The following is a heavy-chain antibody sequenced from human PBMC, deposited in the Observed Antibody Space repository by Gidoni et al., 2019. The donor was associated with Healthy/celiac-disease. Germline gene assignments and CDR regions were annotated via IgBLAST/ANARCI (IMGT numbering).Heavy chain of an antibody. CDR3: AKDIMITFGGVNAFDI. CDR2: ISGSGGST. CDR1: GFTFRSYA. J-gene: IGHJ3*02. D-gene: IGHD3-16*01. V-gene: IGHV3-23*01. Sequence: EVQLLESGGGLVQPGGSLRLSCAASGFTFRSYAMSWVRQAPGKGLEWVSAISGSGGSTYYADSVKGRFTISRDNSKNTLYLQMNSLRAEDTAVYYCAKDIMITFGGVNAFDIWGQGTMVTVSS.